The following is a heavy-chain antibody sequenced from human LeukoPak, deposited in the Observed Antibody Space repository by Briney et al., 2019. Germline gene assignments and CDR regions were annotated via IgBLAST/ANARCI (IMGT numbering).Heavy chain of an antibody. CDR2: ISHSGSSI. CDR3: AMALDY. Sequence: GGSLRLSCAASGFTFSTYPMNWVRQAPGKGLEWVSGISHSGSSIYYADSVKGRFTISRDNSKNTLYLQMDRLRVEDTAVYYCAMALDYWGQGTLVTVSS. J-gene: IGHJ4*02. V-gene: IGHV3-23*01. CDR1: GFTFSTYP.